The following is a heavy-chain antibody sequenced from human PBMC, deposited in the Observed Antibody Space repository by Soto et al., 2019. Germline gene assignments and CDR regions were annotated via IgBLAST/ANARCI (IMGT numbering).Heavy chain of an antibody. Sequence: ASVKVSCKASGYTFTNYGISWVRQAPGQGLEWMGWIGTYNDNTKYGQKFQGRVTITADKSTSTAYMELSSLRSEDTAVYYCARGWMTTVTNFWFDPWGQGTLVTVSS. J-gene: IGHJ5*02. V-gene: IGHV1-18*01. CDR3: ARGWMTTVTNFWFDP. D-gene: IGHD4-17*01. CDR2: IGTYNDNT. CDR1: GYTFTNYG.